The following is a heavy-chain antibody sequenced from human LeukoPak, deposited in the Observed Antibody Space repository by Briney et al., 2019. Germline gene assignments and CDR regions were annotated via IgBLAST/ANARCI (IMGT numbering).Heavy chain of an antibody. J-gene: IGHJ4*02. D-gene: IGHD5-24*01. V-gene: IGHV3-21*01. CDR3: ATNPKSRAGFFDF. CDR2: ISSSSSYI. CDR1: RFTSSSYS. Sequence: KPGGSLRHSCAPSRFTSSSYSTNWVRQAPGKGLEWVSSISSSSSYIYYADSVKGRFTISRDNAKNSLYLQMNSLRAEDTAVYYCATNPKSRAGFFDFWGQGTLVTVSS.